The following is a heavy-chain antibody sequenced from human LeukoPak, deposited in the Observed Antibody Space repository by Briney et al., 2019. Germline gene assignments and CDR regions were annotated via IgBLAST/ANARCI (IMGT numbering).Heavy chain of an antibody. D-gene: IGHD3-22*01. CDR1: GYTFTSYA. J-gene: IGHJ3*02. CDR3: ARPSTHYYDSSGLYAFDI. Sequence: ASVKVSCKASGYTFTSYAMNWVRQAPGQGLEWMGWINPNSGGTNYAQKFQGRVTMTRDTSISTAYMELSRLRSDDTAVYYCARPSTHYYDSSGLYAFDIWGQGTMVTVSS. CDR2: INPNSGGT. V-gene: IGHV1-2*02.